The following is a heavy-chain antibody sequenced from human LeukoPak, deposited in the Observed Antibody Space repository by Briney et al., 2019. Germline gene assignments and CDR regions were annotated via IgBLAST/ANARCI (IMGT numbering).Heavy chain of an antibody. V-gene: IGHV4-39*07. D-gene: IGHD6-19*01. J-gene: IGHJ4*02. CDR2: INHSGST. CDR1: GGSVSSGSYY. Sequence: PSGTLSLTCTVSGGSVSSGSYYWSWIRQPPGTGLEWIGEINHSGSTNYNPSLKSRVTISVDTSKNQFSLKLSSVTAADTAVYYCARSRIAVAGTTVDYWGQGTLVTVSS. CDR3: ARSRIAVAGTTVDY.